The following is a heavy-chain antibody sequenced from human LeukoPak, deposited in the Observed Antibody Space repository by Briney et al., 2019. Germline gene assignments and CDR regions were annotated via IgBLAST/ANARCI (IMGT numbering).Heavy chain of an antibody. CDR2: IYTSGST. D-gene: IGHD4-17*01. CDR1: GGSISSGSYY. CDR3: ARGATVTTAVNWFDP. Sequence: SETLSLTCTVSGGSISSGSYYWSWIRQPAGKGLEWIGRIYTSGSTNYNPSLKSRVTISVDTSKNQFSLKLSSVTAADTAVYYCARGATVTTAVNWFDPWGQGTLVTVSS. J-gene: IGHJ5*02. V-gene: IGHV4-61*02.